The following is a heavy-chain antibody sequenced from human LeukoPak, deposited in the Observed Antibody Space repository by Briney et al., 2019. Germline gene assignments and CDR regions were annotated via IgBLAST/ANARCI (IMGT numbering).Heavy chain of an antibody. Sequence: PSETLSLTCTVSGGSISSYYWRWVRQPPGKGMEWAGYIYYSGSTNYNPSLKSRVTISVDTSKNQFSLKLSSVTAADTAVYYCARGGYGRYYYYMDVWGKGTTVTVSS. CDR3: ARGGYGRYYYYMDV. V-gene: IGHV4-59*01. D-gene: IGHD3-16*01. J-gene: IGHJ6*03. CDR1: GGSISSYY. CDR2: IYYSGST.